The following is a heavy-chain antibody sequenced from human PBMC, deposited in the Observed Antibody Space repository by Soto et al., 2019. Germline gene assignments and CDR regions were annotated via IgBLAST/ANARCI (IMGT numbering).Heavy chain of an antibody. Sequence: GGSLRLSCAASGFTFSSYAMSWVRQAPGKGLEWVSAISGSGGSTYYADSVKGRFTISRDNSKNTLYLQMNSLRAEDTAVYYCATLDYGDYVGYYYYYMDVWGKGTTVTVSS. D-gene: IGHD4-17*01. J-gene: IGHJ6*03. CDR2: ISGSGGST. CDR1: GFTFSSYA. CDR3: ATLDYGDYVGYYYYYMDV. V-gene: IGHV3-23*01.